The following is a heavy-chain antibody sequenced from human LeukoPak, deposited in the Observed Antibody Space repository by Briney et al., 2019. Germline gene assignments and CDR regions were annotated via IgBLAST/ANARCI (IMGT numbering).Heavy chain of an antibody. V-gene: IGHV1-2*02. CDR1: GYTFTSYG. J-gene: IGHJ2*01. Sequence: ASVKVSCKASGYTFTSYGISWVRQAPGQGLEWMGWINPNSGDTHYAQQFQGRVTMTRDTSISTAYMELSRLRPDDTAVYYCARIAVAGSNFWYFDLWGRDTLVTVSS. D-gene: IGHD6-19*01. CDR3: ARIAVAGSNFWYFDL. CDR2: INPNSGDT.